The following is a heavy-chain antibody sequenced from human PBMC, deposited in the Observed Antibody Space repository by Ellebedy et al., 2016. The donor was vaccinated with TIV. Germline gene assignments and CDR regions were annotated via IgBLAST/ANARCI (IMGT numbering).Heavy chain of an antibody. CDR2: ITDDGISQ. CDR3: ARGEETGTLYYFDY. CDR1: GFTFTNYA. V-gene: IGHV3-30-3*01. Sequence: GGSLRLSXAASGFTFTNYAMHWVRQTPGKGLEWVAAITDDGISQYYADSVKGRFTISRDNSRDTLYLQVNSLSPDDTALYYCARGEETGTLYYFDYWGQGTQVTVSS. J-gene: IGHJ4*02. D-gene: IGHD5-24*01.